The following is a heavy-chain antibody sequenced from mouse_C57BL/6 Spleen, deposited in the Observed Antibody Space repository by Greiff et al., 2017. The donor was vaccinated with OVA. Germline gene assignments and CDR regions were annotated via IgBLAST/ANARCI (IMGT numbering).Heavy chain of an antibody. CDR3: AICGSSGYGYAMDY. Sequence: QVQLQQSDAELVKPGASVKISCKASGYTFTDHTIHWMKQRPEQGLEWIGYIYPRDGSTKYNEKFKGKATLTADKSSSTAYMQLNSLTSEDSAVYCCAICGSSGYGYAMDYWGQGTSVTVSS. D-gene: IGHD3-2*02. V-gene: IGHV1-78*01. CDR2: IYPRDGST. CDR1: GYTFTDHT. J-gene: IGHJ4*01.